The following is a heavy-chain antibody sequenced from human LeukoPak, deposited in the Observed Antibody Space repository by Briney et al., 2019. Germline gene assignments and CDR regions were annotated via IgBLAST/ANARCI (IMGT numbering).Heavy chain of an antibody. CDR3: ARFRVGGSGSYYPPFDP. V-gene: IGHV1-18*01. CDR1: GYTFTIYG. J-gene: IGHJ5*02. CDR2: ISAYNGNT. Sequence: GASVTVSCKASGYTFTIYGISWVRQAPGKGLEGMGWISAYNGNTNYAQKLQGRVTMTTDTSTSTAYMELRSLGSDDTAVYYCARFRVGGSGSYYPPFDPWGQGTLVTVSS. D-gene: IGHD3-10*01.